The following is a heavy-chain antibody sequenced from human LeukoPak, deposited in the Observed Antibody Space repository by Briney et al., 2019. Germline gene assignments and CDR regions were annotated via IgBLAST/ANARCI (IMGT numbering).Heavy chain of an antibody. V-gene: IGHV3-30*02. CDR1: GFTFSSYG. J-gene: IGHJ2*01. D-gene: IGHD3-3*01. Sequence: GGSLRLSCAASGFTFSSYGMHWVRQAPGKGLEWVAFIRYDGSNKYYADSVKGRFTISRDNSKNTLYLQMNSLRAEDTAVYYCAKEVSRYYDFWIMPGGSWYFDLWGRGTLVTVSS. CDR2: IRYDGSNK. CDR3: AKEVSRYYDFWIMPGGSWYFDL.